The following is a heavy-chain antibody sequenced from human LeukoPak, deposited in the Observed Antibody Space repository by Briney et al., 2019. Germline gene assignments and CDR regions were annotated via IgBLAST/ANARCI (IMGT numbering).Heavy chain of an antibody. Sequence: GGSLRLSCAVSGSTFSSYWMHWVRQAPGKGLVWVSRIDRDGSRINYADSVKGRFTISRDNGKNTLFLQMNSLRAEDPAVYYCVRGNDYGGPHYWGQGTLVTVSS. D-gene: IGHD4-23*01. CDR2: IDRDGSRI. V-gene: IGHV3-74*01. CDR3: VRGNDYGGPHY. J-gene: IGHJ4*02. CDR1: GSTFSSYW.